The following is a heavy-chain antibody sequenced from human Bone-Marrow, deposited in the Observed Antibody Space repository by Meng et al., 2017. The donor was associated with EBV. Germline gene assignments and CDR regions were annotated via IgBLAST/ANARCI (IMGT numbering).Heavy chain of an antibody. Sequence: GELWAAGGERTEPWSPVKCSRKGSGGTFRSKDVSWLPPAHGQELEGMGGLSPRCAAPQHAQKCQGRVTITADESTSTIYLDLSGLKAADTAVYYCASESGRGFTPDYWGQGTLVTVSS. V-gene: IGHV1-69*01. CDR3: ASESGRGFTPDY. CDR2: LSPRCAAP. J-gene: IGHJ4*02. D-gene: IGHD3-10*01. CDR1: GGTFRSKD.